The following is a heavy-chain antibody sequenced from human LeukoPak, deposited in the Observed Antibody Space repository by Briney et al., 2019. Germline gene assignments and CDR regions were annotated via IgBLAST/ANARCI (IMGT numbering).Heavy chain of an antibody. CDR2: ISGSGGST. CDR3: ARDPYYYGSETENYFDY. CDR1: GFTFSSYA. D-gene: IGHD3-10*01. V-gene: IGHV3-23*01. Sequence: GGSLRLSCAASGFTFSSYAMSWVRQAPGKGLEWVSAISGSGGSTYYADSVKGRFTISRDNSKNTLYLQMSSLRAEDTAVYYCARDPYYYGSETENYFDYWGQGTLVTVSS. J-gene: IGHJ4*02.